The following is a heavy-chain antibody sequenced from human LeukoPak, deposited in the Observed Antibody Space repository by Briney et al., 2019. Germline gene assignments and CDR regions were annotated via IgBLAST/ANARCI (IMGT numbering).Heavy chain of an antibody. CDR3: ARAGPSELSGEGYFDY. V-gene: IGHV1-18*01. J-gene: IGHJ4*02. CDR1: GYTFTSYG. Sequence: ASVKVSCKASGYTFTSYGISWVRQAPGQGLEWMGWISAYNGNTNYAQKLQGRVTMTTDTSTSTAYMELRSLRCDDTAVYYCARAGPSELSGEGYFDYWGQGTLVTVSS. D-gene: IGHD1-14*01. CDR2: ISAYNGNT.